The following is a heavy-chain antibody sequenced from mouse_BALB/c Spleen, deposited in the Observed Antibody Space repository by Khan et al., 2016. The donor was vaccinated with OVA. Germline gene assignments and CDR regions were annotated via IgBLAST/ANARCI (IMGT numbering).Heavy chain of an antibody. V-gene: IGHV1-81*01. J-gene: IGHJ3*01. CDR3: ARGGYSAFAY. Sequence: VQLQESGPELVKPGASLKVSCKASGYTFSDYVIGWVKKKTRQGLEWIGDIFPGSDIPYYNEKFKGKATLTADKSSSTAYMQLSSLTSEDSAVYFCARGGYSAFAYWGQGTLVTVSA. D-gene: IGHD2-3*01. CDR1: GYTFSDYV. CDR2: IFPGSDIP.